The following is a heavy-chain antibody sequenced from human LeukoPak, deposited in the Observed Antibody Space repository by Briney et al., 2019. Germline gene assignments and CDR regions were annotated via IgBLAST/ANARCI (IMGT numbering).Heavy chain of an antibody. D-gene: IGHD1-26*01. V-gene: IGHV3-11*01. CDR1: GFTFSDYY. Sequence: GGSLRLSCAASGFTFSDYYMSWIRQAQGKGLEWVSYISSSGTTIYYADSVKGRFTISRDNAKNSLYLQMNSLRAEDTAVYYCARRRDSGSLQHFDYWGQGTLVTVSS. J-gene: IGHJ4*02. CDR3: ARRRDSGSLQHFDY. CDR2: ISSSGTTI.